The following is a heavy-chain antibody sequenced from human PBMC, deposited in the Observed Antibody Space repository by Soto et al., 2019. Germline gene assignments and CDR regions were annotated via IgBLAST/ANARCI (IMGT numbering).Heavy chain of an antibody. Sequence: AWTLRLSCAASGFTFDNYGLSWVRQAPGKGLEWVGIISDSGVSKYYADSVKGGFTISKDNSKITLFFQMNRLRSDDTAVYYYAKRYGGSLGRYFHFWGQGTLVTVSS. CDR1: GFTFDNYG. V-gene: IGHV3-23*01. CDR2: ISDSGVSK. D-gene: IGHD2-15*01. CDR3: AKRYGGSLGRYFHF. J-gene: IGHJ4*02.